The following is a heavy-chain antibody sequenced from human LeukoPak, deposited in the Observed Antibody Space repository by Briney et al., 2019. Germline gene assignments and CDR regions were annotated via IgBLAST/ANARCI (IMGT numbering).Heavy chain of an antibody. CDR3: APWVDTAMPFDY. D-gene: IGHD5-18*01. CDR2: ISYDGSHK. J-gene: IGHJ4*02. CDR1: GFTFSIYA. Sequence: GGSLRLSCADSGFTFSIYALHGVRQAPGKGLEWVAVISYDGSHKYYADSVKGRFTISRDNSKNTLYLQMNTLRTEDTAVYYCAPWVDTAMPFDYWGQGTLVTVSS. V-gene: IGHV3-30*04.